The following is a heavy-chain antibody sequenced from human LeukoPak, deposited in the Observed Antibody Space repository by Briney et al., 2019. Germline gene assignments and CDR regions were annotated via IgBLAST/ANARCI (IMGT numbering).Heavy chain of an antibody. J-gene: IGHJ4*02. V-gene: IGHV1-18*01. CDR2: ISAYDGNT. D-gene: IGHD6-19*01. Sequence: EASVTVSCTASGYTFTSYGISWVRQAPGQGLEWMGWISAYDGNTNYAQKLQGRVTMTTDTSTSTAYMELRSLRSDDTAVYYCARDTVAGPIDYWGQGTLVTVSS. CDR3: ARDTVAGPIDY. CDR1: GYTFTSYG.